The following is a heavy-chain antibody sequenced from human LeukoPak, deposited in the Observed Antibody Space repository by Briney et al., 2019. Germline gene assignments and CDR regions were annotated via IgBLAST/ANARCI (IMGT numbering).Heavy chain of an antibody. CDR1: GGSFSGYY. D-gene: IGHD1-26*01. Sequence: SETLSLTCAVYGGSFSGYYWSWIRQPPGKGLEWIGEINHSGSTNYNPSLKSRVTISVDTSKNQFSLKLSSVTAADTAVYYCARGGGTYYVDHWGQGTLVTVSS. CDR2: INHSGST. CDR3: ARGGGTYYVDH. J-gene: IGHJ4*02. V-gene: IGHV4-34*01.